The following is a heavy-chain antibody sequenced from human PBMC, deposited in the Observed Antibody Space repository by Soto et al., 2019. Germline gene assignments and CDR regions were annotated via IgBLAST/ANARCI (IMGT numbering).Heavy chain of an antibody. CDR2: IWHDGSKI. CDR1: GFTFNNYG. V-gene: IGHV3-33*01. CDR3: ARDGDASESYWYCDL. Sequence: QVQLVESGGGVVQPGRSLRLSCVASGFTFNNYGMHWVRQAPGKGLEWVALIWHDGSKIYYVDSVKGRFTISRDDSKNTLYLQMNSLRAEDTAVYYWARDGDASESYWYCDLWGRGTLVTVSS. D-gene: IGHD7-27*01. J-gene: IGHJ2*01.